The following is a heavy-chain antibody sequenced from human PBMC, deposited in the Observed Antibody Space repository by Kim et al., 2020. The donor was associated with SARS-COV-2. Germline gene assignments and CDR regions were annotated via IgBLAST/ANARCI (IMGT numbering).Heavy chain of an antibody. CDR1: GYTFSSYG. CDR3: ARKKWLDRLDR. CDR2: ISGHNGNT. Sequence: ASVKVSCKASGYTFSSYGITWVRQAPGQGLEWMGVISGHNGNTNYAQEFLGRVTMTTDTATTTAYMEVRSLSSDDTAVYYCARKKWLDRLDRWGQGTLVTVAS. V-gene: IGHV1-18*01. J-gene: IGHJ4*02. D-gene: IGHD6-19*01.